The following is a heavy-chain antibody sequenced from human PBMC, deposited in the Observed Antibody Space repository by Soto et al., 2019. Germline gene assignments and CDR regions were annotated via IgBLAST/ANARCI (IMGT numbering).Heavy chain of an antibody. CDR2: ISGSGGST. Sequence: EVQLLESGGGLVQPGGSLRLSCAASGFTFSSYAMSWVRQAPGKGLEWVSAISGSGGSTYYADSVKGRFTISRDNTKNTLYLQMNSLRAEDTAVYYCAKAPVDYVWGSYDYWGQGTLVTVSS. V-gene: IGHV3-23*01. D-gene: IGHD3-16*01. CDR1: GFTFSSYA. J-gene: IGHJ4*02. CDR3: AKAPVDYVWGSYDY.